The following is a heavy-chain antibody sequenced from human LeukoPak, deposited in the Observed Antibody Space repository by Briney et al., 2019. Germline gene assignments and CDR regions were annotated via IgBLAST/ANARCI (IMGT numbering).Heavy chain of an antibody. CDR2: ISAYNGNT. J-gene: IGHJ3*01. CDR3: AREGEYYAESGNLIDAADV. CDR1: GYTFTSYG. Sequence: ASVKVSCKASGYTFTSYGITWVRQAPGQGLEWLGWISAYNGNTNYAQKFQGRVTMSTGTSTRTAYMELRSLTSDDTAVYYCAREGEYYAESGNLIDAADVWGQGTMVIVSS. D-gene: IGHD3-10*01. V-gene: IGHV1-18*01.